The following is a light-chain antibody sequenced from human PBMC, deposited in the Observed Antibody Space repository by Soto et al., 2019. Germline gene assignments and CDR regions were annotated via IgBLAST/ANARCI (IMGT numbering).Light chain of an antibody. V-gene: IGLV2-23*01. CDR2: EGS. Sequence: QSALTQPASVSVSPGQSITISCTGTSSDVGSYNLVSWYQQHPGKAPKLLIYEGSKRPSGVSNRFSGSKSGNTASLTISGLQSEDEADYYCCSDAGSYVFGSGTKLTVL. J-gene: IGLJ1*01. CDR3: CSDAGSYV. CDR1: SSDVGSYNL.